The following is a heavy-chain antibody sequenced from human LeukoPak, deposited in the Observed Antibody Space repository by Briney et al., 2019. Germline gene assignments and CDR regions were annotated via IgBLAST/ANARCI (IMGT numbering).Heavy chain of an antibody. V-gene: IGHV1-18*01. J-gene: IGHJ5*02. Sequence: GASVKVSCKASGYTFTSYGISWVRQAPGQGLEWMGWISAYNGNTNYAQKLQGRVTMTTDTSTSTAYMELRSLRSDDTAVYYCAREGALYGSGSYHRFDPWGQGTLVTVSS. D-gene: IGHD3-10*01. CDR1: GYTFTSYG. CDR2: ISAYNGNT. CDR3: AREGALYGSGSYHRFDP.